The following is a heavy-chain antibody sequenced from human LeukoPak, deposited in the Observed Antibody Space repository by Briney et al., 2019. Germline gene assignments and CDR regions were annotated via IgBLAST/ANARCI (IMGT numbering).Heavy chain of an antibody. CDR3: ARTTEGGYTYDYFYYYYMDV. D-gene: IGHD5-18*01. V-gene: IGHV4-59*01. Sequence: SETLSLTCTVSGDSFSYFYWSWIRQPPGKGLEWIGYIYNSGSTNYNPSLKSRVTISLDTSKNQFSLKLSSVTAADTAVYYCARTTEGGYTYDYFYYYYMDVWGKGTTVTISS. CDR1: GDSFSYFY. CDR2: IYNSGST. J-gene: IGHJ6*03.